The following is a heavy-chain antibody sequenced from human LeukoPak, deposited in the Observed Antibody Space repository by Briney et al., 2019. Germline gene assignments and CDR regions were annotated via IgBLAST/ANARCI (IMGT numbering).Heavy chain of an antibody. V-gene: IGHV4-34*01. CDR1: GGSFSGYY. CDR2: INHSGST. CDR3: ASRGYDFWSGYYTGIFDY. Sequence: PSETLSLTCAVYGGSFSGYYWSWIRQPPGKGREWIGEINHSGSTNYNPSLKSRVTISVDTSKNQFSLKLSSVTAADTAVYYCASRGYDFWSGYYTGIFDYWGQGNLATVS. J-gene: IGHJ4*02. D-gene: IGHD3-3*01.